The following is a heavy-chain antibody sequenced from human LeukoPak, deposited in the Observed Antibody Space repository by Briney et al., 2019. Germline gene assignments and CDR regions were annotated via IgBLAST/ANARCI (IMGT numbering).Heavy chain of an antibody. CDR2: IIPIFGTA. V-gene: IGHV1-69*13. CDR1: GGTFSSYA. CDR3: ARPGGAAAGTGFDWFDP. D-gene: IGHD6-13*01. J-gene: IGHJ5*02. Sequence: SVKVSCKASGGTFSSYAISWVRQAPGQGLEWMGGIIPIFGTANYAQKFQGRVTITADESTSTAYMELSSLRSEDTAVYYCARPGGAAAGTGFDWFDPWGQGTLVTVSS.